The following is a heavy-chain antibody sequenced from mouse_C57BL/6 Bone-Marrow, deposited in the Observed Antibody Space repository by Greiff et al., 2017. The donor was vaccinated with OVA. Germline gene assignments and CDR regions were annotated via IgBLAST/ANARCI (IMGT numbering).Heavy chain of an antibody. Sequence: EVKVEESGGGLVQPGGSMKLSCAASGFTFSDAWMDWVRQSPEKGLEWVAEIRNKANNHATYYAESVKGRFTISRDDSKSSVYLQMNSLRAEDTGIYYCTRRDGYSFYYAMDYWGQGTSVTVSS. CDR3: TRRDGYSFYYAMDY. D-gene: IGHD2-3*01. CDR1: GFTFSDAW. V-gene: IGHV6-6*01. CDR2: IRNKANNHAT. J-gene: IGHJ4*01.